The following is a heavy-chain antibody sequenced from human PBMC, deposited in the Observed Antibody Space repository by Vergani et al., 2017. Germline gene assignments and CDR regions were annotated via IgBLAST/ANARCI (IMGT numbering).Heavy chain of an antibody. CDR1: GFTFSDFS. D-gene: IGHD2-8*02. CDR3: ARDCTGGGCPHNYGIDV. Sequence: VQLVESGGGLVKPGGSLRLSCAASGFTFSDFSMSWVRQAPGKGLEWVAFIGSSGPYINYADSVKGRFIISRDNTKNSLFLQLRSLRAEDAAVYYCARDCTGGGCPHNYGIDVWGQGTTVTVSS. J-gene: IGHJ6*02. CDR2: IGSSGPYI. V-gene: IGHV3-21*06.